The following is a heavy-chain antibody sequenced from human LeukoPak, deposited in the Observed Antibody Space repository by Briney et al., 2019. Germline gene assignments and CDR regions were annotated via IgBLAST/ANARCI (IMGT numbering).Heavy chain of an antibody. V-gene: IGHV3-48*03. CDR2: ISSSGTTI. CDR1: GFTFSTYE. CDR3: ARVAVRGVMDY. Sequence: GGSLRLSCAASGFTFSTYEMNWVRQAPGKGLEWVSYISSSGTTIYYADSVKGRFTISRDNAKNSLYLQMNSLRAEDTAVYYCARVAVRGVMDYWGQGTLVTVSS. J-gene: IGHJ4*02. D-gene: IGHD3-10*01.